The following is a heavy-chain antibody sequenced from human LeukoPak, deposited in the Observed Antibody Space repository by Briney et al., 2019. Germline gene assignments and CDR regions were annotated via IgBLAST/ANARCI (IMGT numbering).Heavy chain of an antibody. CDR3: ARDRVVRAYFQYYMDV. J-gene: IGHJ6*03. D-gene: IGHD3-10*01. CDR2: ISSGGSAI. CDR1: GFTFSGSE. Sequence: GGSLRLSCAGAGFTFSGSEMNWVRQAPGKGLEWVSYISSGGSAIHYADSVKGRFTVSRDNAKNSLFLQMNSLRAEDTAVYYCARDRVVRAYFQYYMDVWGKGTTVTVSS. V-gene: IGHV3-48*03.